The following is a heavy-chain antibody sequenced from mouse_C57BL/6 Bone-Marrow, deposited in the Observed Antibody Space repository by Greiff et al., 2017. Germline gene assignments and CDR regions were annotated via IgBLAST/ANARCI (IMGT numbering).Heavy chain of an antibody. Sequence: DVKLVESGGGLVKPGGSLKLSCAASGFTFSDYGMHWVRQAPEKGLEWVAYISSGSSTIYYADTVKGRFTFSRDNANNTLFLQMTSLRSEDTAMYYCARGDYGIAWFAYWGQGTMVTVSA. D-gene: IGHD1-1*01. CDR3: ARGDYGIAWFAY. J-gene: IGHJ3*01. CDR2: ISSGSSTI. CDR1: GFTFSDYG. V-gene: IGHV5-17*01.